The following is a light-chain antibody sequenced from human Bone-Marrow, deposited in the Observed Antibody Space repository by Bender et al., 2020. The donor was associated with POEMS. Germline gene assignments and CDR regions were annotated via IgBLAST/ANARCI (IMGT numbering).Light chain of an antibody. V-gene: IGLV1-40*01. Sequence: VLTQPPSMSGAPGQRVTISCTGSSSNIGARFDVHWYQQLPGTAPKVLIYGNNNRPSGVSARFSASKSGNTASLTISGLQAEDEADYYCSSYTTTGIRVFGTGTKVTVL. CDR1: SSNIGARFD. CDR2: GNN. CDR3: SSYTTTGIRV. J-gene: IGLJ1*01.